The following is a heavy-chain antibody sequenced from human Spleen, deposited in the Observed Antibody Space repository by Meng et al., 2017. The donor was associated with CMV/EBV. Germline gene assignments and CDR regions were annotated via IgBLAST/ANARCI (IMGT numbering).Heavy chain of an antibody. V-gene: IGHV4-59*01. CDR2: IYYSGST. Sequence: GSLRLSCTVSGGSISSYYWSWIRQPPGKGPEWIGYIYYSGSTNYNPSLKSRVTISVDTSKNQFSLKLSSVTAADTAVYYCARVVDCSSTSCYNASPYYYYGMDVWGQGTTVTVSS. CDR1: GGSISSYY. J-gene: IGHJ6*02. D-gene: IGHD2-2*02. CDR3: ARVVDCSSTSCYNASPYYYYGMDV.